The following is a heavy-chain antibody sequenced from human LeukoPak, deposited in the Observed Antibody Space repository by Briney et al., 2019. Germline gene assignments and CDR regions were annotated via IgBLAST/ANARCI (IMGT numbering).Heavy chain of an antibody. CDR1: GASIRSGDYY. V-gene: IGHV4-30-4*01. D-gene: IGHD2-15*01. CDR3: ARDCSGGSCYGAFDI. J-gene: IGHJ3*02. CDR2: IYDSGST. Sequence: SETLSLTCTVSGASIRSGDYYWSWIRQPPGTGLEWIGYIYDSGSTYYNPSLKSRITISVVTSENRFSLKLSSVTATDTAVYYCARDCSGGSCYGAFDIWGQGTMVTVSS.